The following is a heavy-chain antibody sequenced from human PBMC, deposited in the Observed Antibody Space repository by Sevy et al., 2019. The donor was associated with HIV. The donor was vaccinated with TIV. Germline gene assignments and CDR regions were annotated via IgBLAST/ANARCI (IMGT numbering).Heavy chain of an antibody. CDR2: ISGSGGTT. D-gene: IGHD2-15*01. V-gene: IGHV3-23*01. J-gene: IGHJ6*02. CDR1: GFTFSSYA. Sequence: GGSLRLSCAASGFTFSSYAMSWVRQAPGKGLGWVSPISGSGGTTYYADSVKGRFTISRDNSKNTLYLQMNSLRAEDTAVYYCAKDRDGRSLWGQGTTVTVSS. CDR3: AKDRDGRSL.